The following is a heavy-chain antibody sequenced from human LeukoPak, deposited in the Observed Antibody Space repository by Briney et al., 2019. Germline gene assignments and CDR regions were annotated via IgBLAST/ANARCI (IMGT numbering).Heavy chain of an antibody. CDR2: IDRSGST. V-gene: IGHV4-34*08. CDR1: GFTFSSYS. J-gene: IGHJ5*02. CDR3: AEEASGS. D-gene: IGHD3-3*01. Sequence: GSLRLSCAASGFTFSSYSMNWIRQPPGKGLEWIGEIDRSGSTNYNPSLKSRVTISVDTSRNQFSLKLSSVTAADTAVYYCAEEASGSWGQGTLVTVSS.